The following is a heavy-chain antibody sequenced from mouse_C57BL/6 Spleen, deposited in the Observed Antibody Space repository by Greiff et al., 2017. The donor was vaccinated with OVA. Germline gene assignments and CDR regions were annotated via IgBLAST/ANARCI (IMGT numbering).Heavy chain of an antibody. D-gene: IGHD1-1*01. Sequence: VQLQQSGPELVKPGASVKISCKASGYAFSRSWMNWVKQRPGKGLEWIGRIYPGDGDTNYNGKFKGKATLTADKSSSTAYMQLSSLTSDDSAVYFCARYGSSYDFDYWGQGTTLTVSS. CDR1: GYAFSRSW. CDR3: ARYGSSYDFDY. V-gene: IGHV1-82*01. CDR2: IYPGDGDT. J-gene: IGHJ2*01.